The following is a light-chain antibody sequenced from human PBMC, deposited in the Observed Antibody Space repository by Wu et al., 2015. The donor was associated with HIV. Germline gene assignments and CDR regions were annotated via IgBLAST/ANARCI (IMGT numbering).Light chain of an antibody. CDR1: QSISSW. CDR3: QQYDSYPLI. J-gene: IGKJ3*01. CDR2: KAS. Sequence: DIQMTQSPSTLSASVGDRVTITCRASQSISSWLAWYQQKPGKAPKLLIYKASSLESGVPSRFNGSGSGTEFTLTINSLQPDDFATYYCQQYDSYPLIFGPGTKVHIK. V-gene: IGKV1-5*03.